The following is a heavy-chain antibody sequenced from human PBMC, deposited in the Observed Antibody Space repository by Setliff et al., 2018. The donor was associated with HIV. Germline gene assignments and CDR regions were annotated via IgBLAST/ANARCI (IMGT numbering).Heavy chain of an antibody. CDR2: IYHSGST. V-gene: IGHV4-38-2*02. D-gene: IGHD2-2*01. Sequence: PSETLSLTCAVSNYSISSAYYWGWIRHPPGKGLEWIGSIYHSGSTYYNPSLKSRVTISVDTSKNQFSLKLSSVTAADTAVYCCARDFGGYCSSMSCPGLFDPWGQGTLVTVSS. CDR3: ARDFGGYCSSMSCPGLFDP. J-gene: IGHJ5*02. CDR1: NYSISSAYY.